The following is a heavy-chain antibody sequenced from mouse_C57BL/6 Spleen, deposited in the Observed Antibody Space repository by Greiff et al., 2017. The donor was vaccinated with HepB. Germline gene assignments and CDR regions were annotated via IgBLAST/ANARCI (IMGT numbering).Heavy chain of an antibody. CDR1: GYTFTSYW. J-gene: IGHJ2*01. CDR3: ARGTTVVAGYYFDY. D-gene: IGHD1-1*01. V-gene: IGHV1-64*01. CDR2: IHPNSGST. Sequence: VQLQQPGAELVKPGASVKLSCKASGYTFTSYWMHWVKQRPGQGLEWIGMIHPNSGSTNYNEKFKSKATLTVDKSSSTAYMQLSSLTSEDSAVYYCARGTTVVAGYYFDYWGQGTTLTVSS.